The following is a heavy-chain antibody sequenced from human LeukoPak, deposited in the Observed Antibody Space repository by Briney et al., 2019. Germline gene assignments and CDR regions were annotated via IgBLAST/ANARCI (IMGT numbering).Heavy chain of an antibody. D-gene: IGHD5-12*01. Sequence: GESLKISCKGSGYSLSNYWVAWVRQMPGKGLGWMGIIYPGDSDTRYSPSFEGQVTISADKSITTAYLQWSSLKASDTAMYYCARKNSGYDVADYWGQGTLVTVSS. CDR2: IYPGDSDT. J-gene: IGHJ4*02. CDR3: ARKNSGYDVADY. CDR1: GYSLSNYW. V-gene: IGHV5-51*01.